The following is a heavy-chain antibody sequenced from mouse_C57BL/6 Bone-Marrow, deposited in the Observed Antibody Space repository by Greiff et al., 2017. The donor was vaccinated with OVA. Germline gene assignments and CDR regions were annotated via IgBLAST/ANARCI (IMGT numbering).Heavy chain of an antibody. CDR2: SRNKANDYTT. D-gene: IGHD2-2*01. V-gene: IGHV7-1*01. J-gene: IGHJ4*01. CDR1: GFTFSDFY. Sequence: EVNVVESGGGLVQSGRSLRLSCATSGFTFSDFYMEWVRQAPGKGLEWIAASRNKANDYTTEYSASVKGRFIVSRDTSQSILYLQMNALRAEDTAIYYCARDASWGNDAMDYWGQGTSVTVSS. CDR3: ARDASWGNDAMDY.